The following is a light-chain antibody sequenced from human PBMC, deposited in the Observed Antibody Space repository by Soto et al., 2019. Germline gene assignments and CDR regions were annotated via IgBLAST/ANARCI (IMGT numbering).Light chain of an antibody. J-gene: IGLJ1*01. CDR1: SSAVGCYNF. Sequence: QSVLAQPASVSGSPGQSITISCTGTSSAVGCYNFVSWFQQHPGNAPKLLIYDVSIWPSGFFDRFSGSKSGNTASLTISGLQAEDEADYYCSSFTTSSTFGFGTGTKVTVL. V-gene: IGLV2-14*01. CDR3: SSFTTSSTFG. CDR2: DVS.